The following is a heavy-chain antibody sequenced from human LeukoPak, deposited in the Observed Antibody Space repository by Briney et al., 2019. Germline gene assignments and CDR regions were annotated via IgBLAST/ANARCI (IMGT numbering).Heavy chain of an antibody. CDR3: ARVRLLWDSSGYGEDFDY. Sequence: SETLSLTCAVYGVSFSGYYWSWLRQPLGKGLEWIGEINHSGSTNYNPSLKSRVTISVDTSKNQFSLKLSSVTAADTAVYYCARVRLLWDSSGYGEDFDYWGQGTLVTVSS. V-gene: IGHV4-34*01. CDR1: GVSFSGYY. CDR2: INHSGST. D-gene: IGHD3-22*01. J-gene: IGHJ4*02.